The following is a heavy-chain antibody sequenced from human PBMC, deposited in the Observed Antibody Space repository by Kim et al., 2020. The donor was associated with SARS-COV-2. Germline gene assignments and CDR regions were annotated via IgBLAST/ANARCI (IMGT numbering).Heavy chain of an antibody. J-gene: IGHJ4*02. D-gene: IGHD3-22*01. Sequence: RFTISRDNDKNSLYLQMNSLRDEDTAVYYCARDRLVTYYYDSSGYRPWDYWGQGTLVTVSS. V-gene: IGHV3-48*02. CDR3: ARDRLVTYYYDSSGYRPWDY.